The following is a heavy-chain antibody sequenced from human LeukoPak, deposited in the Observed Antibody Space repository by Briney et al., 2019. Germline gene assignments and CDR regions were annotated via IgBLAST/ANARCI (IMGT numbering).Heavy chain of an antibody. CDR3: ARAKWEYDYSSGWSWFGP. Sequence: GGSLRLSCAASGFRFSSYWMSWVRQAPGKGLEWVANMKQDGSEKYYVDSVKGRFTISRDNAKNSLSLQMSSLRAEDTAVYYCARAKWEYDYSSGWSWFGPWGQGTLVTVSS. CDR1: GFRFSSYW. CDR2: MKQDGSEK. J-gene: IGHJ5*02. D-gene: IGHD6-19*01. V-gene: IGHV3-7*03.